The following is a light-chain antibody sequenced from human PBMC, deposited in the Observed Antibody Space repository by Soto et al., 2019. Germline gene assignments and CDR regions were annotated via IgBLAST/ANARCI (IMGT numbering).Light chain of an antibody. J-gene: IGKJ5*01. Sequence: DIQMTQSPSTLSASVGDRVTITCRASQSLNSLLAWYQQKPGRAPKLLIYDASTLESGVPSRFSGSGSGTEFTLTISSLQTDDFATYYCQQYNSYSSWTFGQGTRLGI. CDR1: QSLNSL. CDR3: QQYNSYSSWT. V-gene: IGKV1-5*01. CDR2: DAS.